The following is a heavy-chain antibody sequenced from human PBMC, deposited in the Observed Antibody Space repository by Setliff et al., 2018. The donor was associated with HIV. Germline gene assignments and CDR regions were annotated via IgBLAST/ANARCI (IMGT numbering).Heavy chain of an antibody. D-gene: IGHD2-2*01. CDR3: AKFRYATKSTYYFDS. J-gene: IGHJ4*02. V-gene: IGHV3-30*02. Sequence: GGSLRLSCAASGFTFRLYGTHWVRRAPGKGLEWVASIEFDGKNEYYAESVKGRFTISRDNSKSTVYLQMNSVTPEDSAMYYCAKFRYATKSTYYFDSWGQGTLVTVSS. CDR1: GFTFRLYG. CDR2: IEFDGKNE.